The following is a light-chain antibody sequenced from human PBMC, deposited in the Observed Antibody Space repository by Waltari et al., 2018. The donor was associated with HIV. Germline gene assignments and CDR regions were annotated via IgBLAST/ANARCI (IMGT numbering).Light chain of an antibody. J-gene: IGLJ1*01. CDR1: SSDVGSSNL. CDR3: CSYAGSNYV. V-gene: IGLV2-23*02. CDR2: EVT. Sequence: QSALTQPPSVSGSPGQSLPISCTGTSSDVGSSNLVSWYQQHPGKAPKLMIYEVTKRPSGVSNHFSGSKSGNTASLTISGLQAEDEADYCCCSYAGSNYVFGTGTKVTVL.